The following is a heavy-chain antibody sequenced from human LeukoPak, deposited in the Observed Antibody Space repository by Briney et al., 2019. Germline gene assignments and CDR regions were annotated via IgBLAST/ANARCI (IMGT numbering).Heavy chain of an antibody. CDR1: GFTFTDAW. D-gene: IGHD4-17*01. CDR3: ARAAVTTELDY. V-gene: IGHV3-21*01. CDR2: ISSSSSYI. Sequence: GGSLRLSCTASGFTFTDAWMSWVRQAPGKGLEWVSSISSSSSYIYYADSVKGRFTISRDNAKNSLYLQMNSLRAEDTAVYYCARAAVTTELDYWGQGTLVTVSS. J-gene: IGHJ4*02.